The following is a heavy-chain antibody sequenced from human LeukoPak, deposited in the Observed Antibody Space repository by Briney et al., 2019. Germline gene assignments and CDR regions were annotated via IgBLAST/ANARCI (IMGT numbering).Heavy chain of an antibody. CDR3: AKDRRSMVRGFMDV. J-gene: IGHJ6*03. V-gene: IGHV3-23*01. D-gene: IGHD3-10*01. Sequence: GRSLRLSCAASGFTFSSYGMHWVRQAPGKGLEWVSAISGSGGSTYYADSVKGRFTISRDNSKNTLYLQMNSLRAEDTAVYYCAKDRRSMVRGFMDVWGKGATVTISS. CDR1: GFTFSSYG. CDR2: ISGSGGST.